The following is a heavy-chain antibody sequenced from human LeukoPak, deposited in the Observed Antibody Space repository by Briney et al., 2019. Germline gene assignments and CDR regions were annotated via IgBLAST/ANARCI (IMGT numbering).Heavy chain of an antibody. J-gene: IGHJ4*02. CDR1: GFTFSSYS. Sequence: GGSLRLSCAASGFTFSSYSMNWVRQAPGKGLEWVSSISSSSSYIYYADSVKGRFTISRDNAKNSLYLQMNSLRAVDTAVYYCATDFVGYSSSWQNDYWGQGTLVTVSS. CDR3: ATDFVGYSSSWQNDY. D-gene: IGHD6-13*01. V-gene: IGHV3-21*01. CDR2: ISSSSSYI.